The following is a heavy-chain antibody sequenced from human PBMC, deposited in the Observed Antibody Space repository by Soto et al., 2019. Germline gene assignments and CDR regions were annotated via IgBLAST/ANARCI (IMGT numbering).Heavy chain of an antibody. D-gene: IGHD6-6*01. Sequence: QVQLVQSGADVKKPGASVKVSCKASGYTFSKFFIHWVRQAPGQGLEWLGFVHPGSGSANYAQKFQGRDSMTRDTSMSTVYLELSRLRSEDTAMYYCARDSEGTSSLTHYWGQGTLVTVSS. CDR3: ARDSEGTSSLTHY. V-gene: IGHV1-46*01. J-gene: IGHJ4*02. CDR2: VHPGSGSA. CDR1: GYTFSKFF.